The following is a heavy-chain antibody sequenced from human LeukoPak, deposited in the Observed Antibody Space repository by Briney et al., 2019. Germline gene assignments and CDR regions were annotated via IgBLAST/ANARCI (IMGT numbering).Heavy chain of an antibody. J-gene: IGHJ6*03. Sequence: SETLSLTCTVSGGSISSYYWSWIRQPPGKGLEWIGEINHSGSTNYNPSLKSRVTISVDTSKNQFSLKLSSVTAADTAVYYCAREGRASSSFDYYYYMDVWGKGTTVTVSS. CDR3: AREGRASSSFDYYYYMDV. CDR1: GGSISSYY. D-gene: IGHD6-6*01. CDR2: INHSGST. V-gene: IGHV4-34*01.